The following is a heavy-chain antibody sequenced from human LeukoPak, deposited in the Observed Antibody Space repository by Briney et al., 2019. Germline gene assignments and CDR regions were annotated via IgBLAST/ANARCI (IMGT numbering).Heavy chain of an antibody. J-gene: IGHJ5*02. Sequence: PGGSLRLSCAASGFTFSSYAMSWVRQAPGKGLEWISYISISSNSIYYADSVKGRFTISRDNAKNSLYLQMNSLRDEDTAVYYCARGPPLFDPWGQGTLVTVSS. CDR1: GFTFSSYA. V-gene: IGHV3-48*02. CDR3: ARGPPLFDP. CDR2: ISISSNSI.